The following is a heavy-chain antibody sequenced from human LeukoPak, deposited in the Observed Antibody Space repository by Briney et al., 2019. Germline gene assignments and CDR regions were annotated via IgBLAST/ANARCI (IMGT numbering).Heavy chain of an antibody. CDR2: TSSGSSHI. Sequence: GGSLRLSCAASGFSFSDYNMNWVRQAPGKGLEWVSSTSSGSSHIYYADSVKGRFTISRDNSKNTLYLQMNSLRAEDTAVYYCAKDYYYDSSGYYSPFDYWGQGTLVTVSS. CDR1: GFSFSDYN. V-gene: IGHV3-21*04. D-gene: IGHD3-22*01. CDR3: AKDYYYDSSGYYSPFDY. J-gene: IGHJ4*02.